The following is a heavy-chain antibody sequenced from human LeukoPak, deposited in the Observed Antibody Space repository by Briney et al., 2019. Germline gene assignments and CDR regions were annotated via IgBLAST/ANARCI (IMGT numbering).Heavy chain of an antibody. V-gene: IGHV1-24*01. CDR2: FDPENGET. CDR3: ARDGGSGTGKDY. D-gene: IGHD3-10*01. CDR1: GNTLTELS. J-gene: IGHJ4*02. Sequence: ASVKVSCKVSGNTLTELSMHWVRQAPGKGLEWMGGFDPENGETIYAQKFQGRVTMTEDTSTDTAYMELSSLRSEDTAVYYCARDGGSGTGKDYWGQGTLVTVSS.